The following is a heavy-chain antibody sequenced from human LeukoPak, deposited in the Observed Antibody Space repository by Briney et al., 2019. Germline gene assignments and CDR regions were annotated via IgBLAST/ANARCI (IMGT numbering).Heavy chain of an antibody. V-gene: IGHV4-34*01. CDR3: ARGRTGSGSYYD. CDR2: INHSGST. CDR1: GGSFSGYY. J-gene: IGHJ4*02. Sequence: SETLSRTCAVYGGSFSGYYWSWIRQPPGKGLEWIGEINHSGSTNYNPSLKSRVTISVDTSKNQFSLKLSSVTAADTAVYYCARGRTGSGSYYDWGQGTLVTVSS. D-gene: IGHD3-10*01.